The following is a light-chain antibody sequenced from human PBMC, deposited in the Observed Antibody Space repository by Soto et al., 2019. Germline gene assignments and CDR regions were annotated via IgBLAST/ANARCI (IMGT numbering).Light chain of an antibody. V-gene: IGKV1-39*01. CDR3: QQSYSTPRT. CDR2: AAS. J-gene: IGKJ1*01. Sequence: DIQLTQSPSNLFACVGDIVTITCRASQSISSYLNWYQQKPGKAPKLLIYAASSLQSGVPSRFSGSGSGTDFTLTISSLQPEDFATYYCQQSYSTPRTFGQGTKVDIK. CDR1: QSISSY.